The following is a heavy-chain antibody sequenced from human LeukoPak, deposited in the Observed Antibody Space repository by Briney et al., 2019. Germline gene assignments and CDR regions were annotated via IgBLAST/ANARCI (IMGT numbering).Heavy chain of an antibody. CDR1: GYTLTELA. V-gene: IGHV1-24*01. J-gene: IGHJ4*02. CDR3: ARARGDTAMVTPDY. CDR2: FDPEDGET. Sequence: ASVKVSCKVSGYTLTELAMHWVRQAPGEGLEWMGGFDPEDGETVYAQKFQGRVTMTRDTSTSTVYMELSSLRSEDTAVYYCARARGDTAMVTPDYWGQGTLVTVSS. D-gene: IGHD5-18*01.